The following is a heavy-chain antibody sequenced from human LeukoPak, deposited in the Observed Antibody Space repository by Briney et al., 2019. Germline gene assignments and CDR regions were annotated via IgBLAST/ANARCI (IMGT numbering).Heavy chain of an antibody. D-gene: IGHD3-3*01. CDR1: GFTFSSYA. J-gene: IGHJ4*02. CDR3: ARDLTIFGVDHYFDY. V-gene: IGHV3-30*04. Sequence: PGGSLRLSCATSGFTFSSYAMHWVRQAPGKGLEWVAVISYDGNNKYYTGSVKGRFTISRDNSKNTLYLQMNSLRAEDTAVYYCARDLTIFGVDHYFDYWGQGTLVTVSS. CDR2: ISYDGNNK.